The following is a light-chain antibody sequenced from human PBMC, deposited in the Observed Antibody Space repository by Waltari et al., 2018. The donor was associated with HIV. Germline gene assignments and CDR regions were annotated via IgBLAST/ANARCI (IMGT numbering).Light chain of an antibody. J-gene: IGLJ1*01. Sequence: QSVLTQPPSASGIPGQLATTACSVRPSHIRSHYVYWLQQFPGTTPKLLIFNNNQRPSGVPERFSGSKSGTSASLAISGLRSEDEGDYYCAAWDDSLSGQGVFGTGTKVTVL. CDR3: AAWDDSLSGQGV. V-gene: IGLV1-47*01. CDR2: NNN. CDR1: PSHIRSHY.